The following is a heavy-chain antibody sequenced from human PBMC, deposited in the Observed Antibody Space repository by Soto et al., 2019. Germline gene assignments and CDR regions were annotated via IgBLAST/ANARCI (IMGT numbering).Heavy chain of an antibody. CDR2: IYYSGST. D-gene: IGHD4-17*01. CDR3: ARDRAVLSDYGGYDY. Sequence: SDTLSLTCTVSGGSISSYYWSWIRQPPGKGLEWIGYIYYSGSTKYNPSLKSRVTISVDTSKKQFSLKLSSVTAADTAVYYCARDRAVLSDYGGYDYWGQGTLVTVS. CDR1: GGSISSYY. V-gene: IGHV4-59*01. J-gene: IGHJ4*02.